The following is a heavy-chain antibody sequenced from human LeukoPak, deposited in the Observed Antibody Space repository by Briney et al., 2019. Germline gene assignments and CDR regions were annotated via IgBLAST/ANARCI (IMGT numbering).Heavy chain of an antibody. J-gene: IGHJ4*02. CDR2: MSPSSGNT. CDR1: GYIFTTYD. V-gene: IGHV1-8*01. Sequence: ASVKVSCKASGYIFTTYDINWVRQAPGQGPEWLGWMSPSSGNTGLAQKFQGRVSMTRDTSIHTAYMELSSLTSDDTAVYYCTRGGGIVGSYWGQGTLVTVSS. D-gene: IGHD1-26*01. CDR3: TRGGGIVGSY.